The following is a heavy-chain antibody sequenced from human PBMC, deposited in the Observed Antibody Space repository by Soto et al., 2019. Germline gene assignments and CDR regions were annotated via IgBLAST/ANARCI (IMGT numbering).Heavy chain of an antibody. Sequence: EVQLVESGGGLVQPGGSLRLSCAASGFTFADYSMHWVRQAPGRGLEWVSGISWHSGSIDYADSVKGRFTISRDNAKNFLYLEMNSLRPEDTALYYCARGDLGAVAGYFEYWGQGTLVTVSS. D-gene: IGHD6-19*01. J-gene: IGHJ4*02. CDR1: GFTFADYS. CDR3: ARGDLGAVAGYFEY. CDR2: ISWHSGSI. V-gene: IGHV3-9*01.